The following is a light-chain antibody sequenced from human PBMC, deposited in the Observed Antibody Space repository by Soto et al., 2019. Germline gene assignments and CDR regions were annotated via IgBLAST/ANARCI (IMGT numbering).Light chain of an antibody. Sequence: DIQMTQSPSTLSASVGDRVTITCRASQSISNWLAWYQQKPGKAPKLLIYKASSLESGVPSRFSGSGSGTEFTLTISSLQPDDSAIYHCQQYNSQSTFGQGTKVEI. V-gene: IGKV1-5*03. CDR1: QSISNW. J-gene: IGKJ1*01. CDR2: KAS. CDR3: QQYNSQST.